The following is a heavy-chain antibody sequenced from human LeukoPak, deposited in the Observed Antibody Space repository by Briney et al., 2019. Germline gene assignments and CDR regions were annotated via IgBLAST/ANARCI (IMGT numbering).Heavy chain of an antibody. CDR2: IWYDGSNK. V-gene: IGHV3-33*06. Sequence: GGSLRLSCAASGFTFSSYGMHWVRQAPGKGLEWVAVIWYDGSNKYYADSVKGRFTISRDNSKNTLYLQMSSLRVEDTAIYYCAKDPPYHYDDTWGEFWGRGTLVTVSS. CDR1: GFTFSSYG. D-gene: IGHD3-22*01. J-gene: IGHJ4*02. CDR3: AKDPPYHYDDTWGEF.